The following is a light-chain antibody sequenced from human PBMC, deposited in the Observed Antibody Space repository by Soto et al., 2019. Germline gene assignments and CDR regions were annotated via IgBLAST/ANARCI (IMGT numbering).Light chain of an antibody. CDR3: QQRSKWPLIT. CDR1: QTVSSNF. J-gene: IGKJ5*01. Sequence: EIVLTQSPGTLSLSPGDRATLSCSASQTVSSNFLAWYQQRPAQAPRLLIHGASTRATGITDRFSGSVSGTDFTLTISSLEPEDFAVYYCQQRSKWPLITFGQGTRLEIK. CDR2: GAS. V-gene: IGKV3D-20*02.